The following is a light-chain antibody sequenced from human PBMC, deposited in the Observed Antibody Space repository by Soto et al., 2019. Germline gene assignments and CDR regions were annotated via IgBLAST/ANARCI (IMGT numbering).Light chain of an antibody. J-gene: IGLJ1*01. CDR1: SSDVGSYNL. V-gene: IGLV2-23*02. Sequence: QSVLTQPASVSGSPGQSIPISCTGTSSDVGSYNLVSWYQQHPGKAPKLMIYEVSKRPSGVSNRFSGSKSGNTASLTISGLQAEDEADYYCCSYAGSSTLYVFGTGTKVTVL. CDR2: EVS. CDR3: CSYAGSSTLYV.